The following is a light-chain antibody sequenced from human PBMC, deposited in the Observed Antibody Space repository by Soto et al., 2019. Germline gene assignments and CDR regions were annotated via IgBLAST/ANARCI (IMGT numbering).Light chain of an antibody. Sequence: DIKMTQSPSTLSASVGDRVTITCRASQSISSWLAWYQQQPGKAPKLLIYDASSLESGVPSRFSGSGSGTEFTLTISSLQPDDFATYYCQQYNSYSRTFGQGTKVDI. V-gene: IGKV1-5*01. CDR2: DAS. CDR1: QSISSW. CDR3: QQYNSYSRT. J-gene: IGKJ1*01.